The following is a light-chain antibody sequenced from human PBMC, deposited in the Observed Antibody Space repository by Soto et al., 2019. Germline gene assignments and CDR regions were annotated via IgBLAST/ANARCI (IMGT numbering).Light chain of an antibody. Sequence: QPVLTQSSSASASLGSSVKLTCTLSSGHSSYIIAWHQQQPGKAPRYLMKLEGSGSYNKGSGVPDRFSGSSSGADRYLTIPNPHSKHEANYYFEPWDSTPVVSGGGTKLTVL. CDR1: SGHSSYI. CDR2: LEGSGSY. V-gene: IGLV4-60*03. J-gene: IGLJ2*01. CDR3: EPWDSTPVV.